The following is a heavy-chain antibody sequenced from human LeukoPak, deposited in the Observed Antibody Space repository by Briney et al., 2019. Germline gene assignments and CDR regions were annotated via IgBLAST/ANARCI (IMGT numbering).Heavy chain of an antibody. V-gene: IGHV5-51*01. Sequence: AGESLQISCKGSGYSFTSYWIGWVRQLPGKGLEWMGIIFPGDSDTTYSPSFQGQVTISADKSISTAYLQWSSLKASDTAIYYCARHDGSGSYFDYWGQGTLVTVSS. CDR2: IFPGDSDT. J-gene: IGHJ4*02. CDR3: ARHDGSGSYFDY. D-gene: IGHD3-10*01. CDR1: GYSFTSYW.